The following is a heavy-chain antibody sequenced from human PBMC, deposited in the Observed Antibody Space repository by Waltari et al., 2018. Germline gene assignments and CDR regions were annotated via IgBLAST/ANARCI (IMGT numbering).Heavy chain of an antibody. D-gene: IGHD2-15*01. Sequence: QMHLHDSGPGLVKPSGTLSLTCPVSGDSMSSSDWWSWVRQSPEKGLEWIGQIQRSGRTNYNPSLESRVTVSIDTSNNQFSLKVTSTTAADTAVYYCARDRGRGIYLDSWGRGTLVTVSP. V-gene: IGHV4-4*02. J-gene: IGHJ4*02. CDR3: ARDRGRGIYLDS. CDR2: IQRSGRT. CDR1: GDSMSSSDW.